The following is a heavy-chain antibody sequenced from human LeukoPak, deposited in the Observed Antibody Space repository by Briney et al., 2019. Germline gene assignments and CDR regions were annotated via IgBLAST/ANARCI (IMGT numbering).Heavy chain of an antibody. CDR2: INHSGST. CDR1: GGSFSGYY. D-gene: IGHD5-18*01. CDR3: ARGYSGYSYGYNY. Sequence: SETLSLTCAVYGGSFSGYYWSWIRQPPGKGLEWIGEINHSGSTNYNPSLKSRVTISVDPSKNQFSLKLSSVTAADTAVYYCARGYSGYSYGYNYWGQGTLVTVSS. J-gene: IGHJ4*02. V-gene: IGHV4-34*01.